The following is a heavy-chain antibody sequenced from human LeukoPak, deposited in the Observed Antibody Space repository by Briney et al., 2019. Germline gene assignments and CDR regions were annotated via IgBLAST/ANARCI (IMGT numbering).Heavy chain of an antibody. CDR3: ANLREAVAGKRDAFDI. J-gene: IGHJ3*02. CDR2: FDPEDGET. V-gene: IGHV1-24*01. CDR1: GYTLTELS. D-gene: IGHD6-19*01. Sequence: ASVKVSCKVSGYTLTELSMHWVRQAPGKGLEWMGGFDPEDGETIYAQKFQGRVTMTEDTPTDTAYMELSSLRSEDTAVYYCANLREAVAGKRDAFDIWGQGTMVTVSS.